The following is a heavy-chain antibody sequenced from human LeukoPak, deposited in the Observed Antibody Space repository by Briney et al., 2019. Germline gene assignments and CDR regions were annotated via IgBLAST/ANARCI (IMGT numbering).Heavy chain of an antibody. Sequence: GGSLRLSCAASGFTFSSYAMRWVRQAPGKGLEWVSAIGSGSGGTTIYADSVKGRFNISRDNSKNTLYLQMNSLRTEDTAVYYCAKGRYGYSSSWYGFDYWGQGTLVTVSS. CDR1: GFTFSSYA. V-gene: IGHV3-23*01. J-gene: IGHJ4*02. D-gene: IGHD6-13*01. CDR2: IGSGSGGTT. CDR3: AKGRYGYSSSWYGFDY.